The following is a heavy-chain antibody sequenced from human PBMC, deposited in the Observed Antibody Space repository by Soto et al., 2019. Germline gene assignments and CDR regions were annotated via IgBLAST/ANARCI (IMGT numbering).Heavy chain of an antibody. Sequence: EVQLLDSGGGLVQPGGSLRLSCAASGFTFIDYAMSWVRQAPGKGLEWVSTISTAGHNTFSADSVKGRFTISRDNSKNTLYLQMNSLTAEYTACYCCAKGGSFWGILDSWGRGTRVTVSS. D-gene: IGHD7-27*01. V-gene: IGHV3-23*01. CDR1: GFTFIDYA. CDR3: AKGGSFWGILDS. CDR2: ISTAGHNT. J-gene: IGHJ4*02.